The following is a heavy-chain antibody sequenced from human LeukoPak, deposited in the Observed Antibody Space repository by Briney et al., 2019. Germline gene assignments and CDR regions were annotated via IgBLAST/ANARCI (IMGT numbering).Heavy chain of an antibody. CDR1: GFTVSSYA. CDR2: ISYDGSNK. CDR3: ARERYYDILTGYLYYYGMDV. D-gene: IGHD3-9*01. V-gene: IGHV3-30-3*01. J-gene: IGHJ6*02. Sequence: PGGSLRRSCSASGFTVSSYAMLWVRRAPGKGLEGVAVISYDGSNKYYADSVKGRFTISRDNSKNTLYLQMNSLRAEDTAVYYCARERYYDILTGYLYYYGMDVWGQGTTVTVSS.